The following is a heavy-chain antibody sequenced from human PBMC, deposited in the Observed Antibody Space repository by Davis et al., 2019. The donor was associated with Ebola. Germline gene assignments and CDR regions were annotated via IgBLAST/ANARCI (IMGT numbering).Heavy chain of an antibody. J-gene: IGHJ4*02. Sequence: ASVKVSCKASGYTFTSYAMHWVRQAPGQRLEWMGWINAGNGNTKYSQKFQGRVTITRDTSTSTAYMELRSLRSDDTAVYYCARGGMITMIVVPHDYWGQGTLVTVSS. CDR1: GYTFTSYA. V-gene: IGHV1-3*01. D-gene: IGHD3-22*01. CDR3: ARGGMITMIVVPHDY. CDR2: INAGNGNT.